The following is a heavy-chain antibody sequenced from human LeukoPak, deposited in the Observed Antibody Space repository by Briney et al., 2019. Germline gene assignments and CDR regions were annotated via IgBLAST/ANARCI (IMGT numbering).Heavy chain of an antibody. CDR1: GYTFTTYA. J-gene: IGHJ3*02. D-gene: IGHD4-11*01. CDR3: ARVGMTTSDGAFDN. CDR2: INTNTGNP. Sequence: ASVRVSCKASGYTFTTYAIIWVRQAPGQGLEWMGWINTNTGNPTYAQGFTGRFVFSLDTSVSTAYLQLSSLTAEDTAVYYCARVGMTTSDGAFDNWGQGTMVTVYS. V-gene: IGHV7-4-1*02.